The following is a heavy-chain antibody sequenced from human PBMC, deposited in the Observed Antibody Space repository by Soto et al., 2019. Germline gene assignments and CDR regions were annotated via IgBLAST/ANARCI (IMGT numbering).Heavy chain of an antibody. CDR1: GFSLSSYW. CDR3: ARARIDL. CDR2: ISPDGSDK. V-gene: IGHV3-7*01. Sequence: EVQLVESGGGLVQPGGSLRLSCAASGFSLSSYWMTWVRQAPGKGLEWVANISPDGSDKYYVDSVKGRFTISRDHVKNSLYLQVNSLRVDYTALYYCARARIDLWGRGTLVTVSS. J-gene: IGHJ2*01.